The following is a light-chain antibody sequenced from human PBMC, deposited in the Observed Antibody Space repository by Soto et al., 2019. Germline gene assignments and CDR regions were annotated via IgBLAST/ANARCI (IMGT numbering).Light chain of an antibody. J-gene: IGKJ1*01. V-gene: IGKV1-5*03. CDR2: KAS. CDR3: QQFNSYSRT. Sequence: DIQMTQSPSNLSASVGDRVTITCRASQSISSWVGWHHQRPEKAPKLLIYKASTLESGVPSRFSGSGYGTEFTLTISSLQPDDFATYYCQQFNSYSRTFGQGTKVDIK. CDR1: QSISSW.